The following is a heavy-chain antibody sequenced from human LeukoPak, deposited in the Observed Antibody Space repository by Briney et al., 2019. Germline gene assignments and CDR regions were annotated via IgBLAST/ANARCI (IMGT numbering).Heavy chain of an antibody. J-gene: IGHJ4*02. D-gene: IGHD3-10*01. CDR2: VKSRSAGETT. CDR3: TLIQGWGSGSYYRDF. V-gene: IGHV3-15*01. CDR1: GFSISNDW. Sequence: PGGSLRLSCAASGFSISNDWMSWVRQAPGKGLEWVARVKSRSAGETTDYAAPVKGRFTISRDDSKNTLYLQMNSLKTEGTAVYYCTLIQGWGSGSYYRDFWGQGTLVTVS.